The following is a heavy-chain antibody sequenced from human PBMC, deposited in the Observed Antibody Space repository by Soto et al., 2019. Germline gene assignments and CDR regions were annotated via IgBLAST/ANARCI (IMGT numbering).Heavy chain of an antibody. J-gene: IGHJ4*02. CDR1: GFIFSSYA. V-gene: IGHV3-23*01. CDR2: ISASGDNA. Sequence: EVQLLESGGGLVQPGGSLRLSCTASGFIFSSYAMSWVRQARGKGLEWVSAISASGDNAYYADSVKGRFTISRDRSKSLYLQMKSLRAEDTAIYYCAKFFVAGTRGYFDSWGQGTLVTVSS. CDR3: AKFFVAGTRGYFDS. D-gene: IGHD6-19*01.